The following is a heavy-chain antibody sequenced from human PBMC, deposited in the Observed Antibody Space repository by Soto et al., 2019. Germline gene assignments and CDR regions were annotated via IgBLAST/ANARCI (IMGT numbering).Heavy chain of an antibody. CDR3: TRGHYYGMDV. CDR1: GFTFSAYW. J-gene: IGHJ6*02. V-gene: IGHV3-74*03. Sequence: PGGSLRLSCAASGFTFSAYWMHWVRQAPGKGLVWVSRTNTDGTATTYADSVEGRFTISRDNAKNMLYLQMNSLRAEDTAVYYCTRGHYYGMDVWGQGTTVIVSS. CDR2: TNTDGTAT.